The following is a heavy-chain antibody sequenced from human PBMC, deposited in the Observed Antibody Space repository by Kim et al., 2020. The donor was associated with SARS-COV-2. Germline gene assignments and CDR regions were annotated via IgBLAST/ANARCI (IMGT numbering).Heavy chain of an antibody. CDR1: GGSISSSSYY. CDR3: ARRTGATYYYDSSGYYPDAFDI. V-gene: IGHV4-39*01. J-gene: IGHJ3*02. CDR2: IYYSGST. D-gene: IGHD3-22*01. Sequence: SETLSLTCTVSGGSISSSSYYWGWIRQPPGKGLEWIGSIYYSGSTYYNPSLKGRVTISVDTSKNQFSLKLSSVTAADTAVYYCARRTGATYYYDSSGYYPDAFDIWGQGTMVTVSS.